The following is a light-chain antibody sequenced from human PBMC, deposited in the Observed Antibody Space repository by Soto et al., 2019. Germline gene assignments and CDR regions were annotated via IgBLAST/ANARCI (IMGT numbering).Light chain of an antibody. CDR1: QDVSTN. J-gene: IGKJ2*03. CDR3: QHYNNWPPYS. Sequence: EIVLTQSPDTLSVSPGESATLSCRASQDVSTNLAWFHQKPGQTPRLVLYGASKRATGIPARFSGSGSGRHFTLTISSLQSEDFGVYYCQHYNNWPPYSFGQGTKVDIK. CDR2: GAS. V-gene: IGKV3-15*01.